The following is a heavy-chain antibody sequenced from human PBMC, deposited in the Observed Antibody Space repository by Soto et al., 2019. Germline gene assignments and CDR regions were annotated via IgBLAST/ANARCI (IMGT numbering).Heavy chain of an antibody. D-gene: IGHD6-6*01. Sequence: QVQLVQSGAEVKKPGASAKVSCQASGYTFSNYGLSWVRQAPGQGLEWMGWISGYNGNTNYAERLQGRVTMTTDTSTSTAYMELKSLRYDDTAVYYCAREGQLGYWGQGTPVTVSS. J-gene: IGHJ4*02. CDR1: GYTFSNYG. CDR3: AREGQLGY. V-gene: IGHV1-18*01. CDR2: ISGYNGNT.